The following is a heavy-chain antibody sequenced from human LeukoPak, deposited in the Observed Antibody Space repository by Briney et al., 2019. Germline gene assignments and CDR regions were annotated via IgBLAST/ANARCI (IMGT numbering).Heavy chain of an antibody. CDR1: GGSINSYY. D-gene: IGHD3-9*01. Sequence: PSETLSLTCTVSGGSINSYYWSWIRQPAGKGLEWIGRIYASGTTKYNPSLKSRVDMSVDTSKSQFSLKLSSVTAADTAVYFCAREMKGNNDFLTGHYHSYHHGMDVWGQGTMVIVS. CDR3: AREMKGNNDFLTGHYHSYHHGMDV. V-gene: IGHV4-4*07. J-gene: IGHJ6*02. CDR2: IYASGTT.